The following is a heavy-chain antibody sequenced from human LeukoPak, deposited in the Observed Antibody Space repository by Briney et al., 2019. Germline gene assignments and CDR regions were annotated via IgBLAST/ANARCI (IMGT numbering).Heavy chain of an antibody. Sequence: PGGSLRLSCAVSGFSVSSNYWAWVRQAPGKGLEWVSLIYNDGRTYYADSVKGRFTISRDTSKNTVYFQMNSLRGEDTAVYYCARSYGDYANWFDPWGQGTLLTVSS. J-gene: IGHJ5*02. D-gene: IGHD4-17*01. V-gene: IGHV3-53*01. CDR1: GFSVSSNY. CDR2: IYNDGRT. CDR3: ARSYGDYANWFDP.